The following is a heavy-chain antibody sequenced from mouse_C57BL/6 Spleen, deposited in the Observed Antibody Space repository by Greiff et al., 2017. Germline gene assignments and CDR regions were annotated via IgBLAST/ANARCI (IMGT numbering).Heavy chain of an antibody. Sequence: EVHLVESGGGLVKPGGSLKLSCAASGFTFSSYTMSWVRQTPEKRLEWVATISGGGGNTYYPDSVKGRFTISRDNAKNTLYLQMSSLRSEDTALYYCARNGVLRDYFDYWGQGTTLTVSS. CDR3: ARNGVLRDYFDY. D-gene: IGHD1-1*01. V-gene: IGHV5-9*01. CDR2: ISGGGGNT. CDR1: GFTFSSYT. J-gene: IGHJ2*01.